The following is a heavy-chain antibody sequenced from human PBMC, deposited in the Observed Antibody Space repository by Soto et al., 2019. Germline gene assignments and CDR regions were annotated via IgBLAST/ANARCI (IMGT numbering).Heavy chain of an antibody. CDR1: GFTFSSYA. V-gene: IGHV3-33*08. CDR2: IWYDGSNK. CDR3: AREAVGAIYYFDY. J-gene: IGHJ4*02. D-gene: IGHD1-26*01. Sequence: QVQLVESGGGVVQPGRSLRLSCAASGFTFSSYAMHWVRQAPGKGLEWVAVIWYDGSNKYYADSVKGRFTISRDNSKNTLYLQMNSLRAEDTAVYYCAREAVGAIYYFDYWGQGTLVTVSS.